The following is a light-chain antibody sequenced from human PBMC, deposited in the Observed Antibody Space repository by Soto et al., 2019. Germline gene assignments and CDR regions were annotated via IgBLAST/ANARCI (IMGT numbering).Light chain of an antibody. Sequence: ALTQPASVSGSPGQAITISCSGTSSDVGAFNYVSWYQQHPGKAPKLMIYDVSNRPSGVSNRFSGSKSGNTASLTISGLRAEDEADYYCNSYTSNNNYVFGSGTKV. CDR3: NSYTSNNNYV. CDR2: DVS. J-gene: IGLJ1*01. V-gene: IGLV2-14*03. CDR1: SSDVGAFNY.